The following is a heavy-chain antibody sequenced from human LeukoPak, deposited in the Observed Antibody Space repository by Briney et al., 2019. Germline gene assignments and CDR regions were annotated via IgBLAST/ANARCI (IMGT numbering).Heavy chain of an antibody. Sequence: GGSLRLSCAASGFTFSSYWMSWIRQAPGKGLEWVSYISSSGSTIYYADSVKGRFTISRDNAKNSLYLQMNSLRAEDTAVYYCARVAKGYSSGWSYYYYYMDVWGKGTTVTISS. CDR3: ARVAKGYSSGWSYYYYYMDV. J-gene: IGHJ6*03. CDR2: ISSSGSTI. CDR1: GFTFSSYW. D-gene: IGHD6-19*01. V-gene: IGHV3-11*01.